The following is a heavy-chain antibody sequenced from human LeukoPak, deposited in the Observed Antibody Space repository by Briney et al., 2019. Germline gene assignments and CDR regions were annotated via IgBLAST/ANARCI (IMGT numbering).Heavy chain of an antibody. CDR3: ARDQYSYGYQFEY. D-gene: IGHD5-18*01. V-gene: IGHV3-30-3*01. Sequence: PGRSLRLSCAASGFTFSSYAMHWVRQAPGKGLEWVAVISYDGSNKYYADSVKGRFTISRDNSKNTLFLQMNSLRAEDTAVYYCARDQYSYGYQFEYWGQGTLVTVSS. CDR1: GFTFSSYA. CDR2: ISYDGSNK. J-gene: IGHJ4*02.